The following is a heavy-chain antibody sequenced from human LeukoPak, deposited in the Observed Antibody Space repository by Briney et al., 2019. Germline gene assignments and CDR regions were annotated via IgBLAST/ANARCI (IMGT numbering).Heavy chain of an antibody. V-gene: IGHV3-74*01. CDR3: AKDSSSWVLHY. J-gene: IGHJ4*02. CDR1: GFTFSSHW. Sequence: GGSLRLSCAASGFTFSSHWMHWVRQAPGKGLVWVSRINSDGSSISYADPVKGRFTISRDNAKNTPYLQMNSLRAEDTAVYYCAKDSSSWVLHYWGQGTLVTVSS. CDR2: INSDGSSI. D-gene: IGHD6-13*01.